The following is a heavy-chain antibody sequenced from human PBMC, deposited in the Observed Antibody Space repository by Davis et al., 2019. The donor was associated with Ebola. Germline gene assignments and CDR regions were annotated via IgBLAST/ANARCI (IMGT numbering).Heavy chain of an antibody. D-gene: IGHD5-24*01. CDR1: GYSFTSYW. V-gene: IGHV5-51*01. CDR3: ARGTNGYNPGGYFDS. CDR2: IFPGDSDT. Sequence: GGSLRLSCKASGYSFTSYWIVWVRQMLGKGLECMGIIFPGDSDTRYSPSSQGQVTISADKSISTAYLQWSSLKASDTAIYYCARGTNGYNPGGYFDSWGQGTLVTVSS. J-gene: IGHJ4*02.